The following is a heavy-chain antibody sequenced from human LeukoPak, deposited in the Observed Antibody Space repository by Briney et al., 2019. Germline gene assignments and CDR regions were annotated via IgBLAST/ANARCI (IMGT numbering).Heavy chain of an antibody. D-gene: IGHD3-10*01. J-gene: IGHJ5*02. CDR3: ARHKDRSYGSGVDWFDP. CDR1: GDSISNSSYY. Sequence: SETLSLTCSVSGDSISNSSYYWGWIRQPPGMGLEWIGSAHYSGSTYYTPSLKSRVTISVDTSKNQFSLKLTSVTAADTAVYYCARHKDRSYGSGVDWFDPWGQGTLVTVSS. V-gene: IGHV4-39*07. CDR2: AHYSGST.